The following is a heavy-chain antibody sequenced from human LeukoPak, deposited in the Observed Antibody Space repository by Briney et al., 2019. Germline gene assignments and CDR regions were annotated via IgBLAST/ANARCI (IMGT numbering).Heavy chain of an antibody. CDR1: GGSISSGGYY. J-gene: IGHJ6*03. CDR3: ARESNDYSNYYYYYYMDV. Sequence: SQTLSLTCTVSGGSISSGGYYWSWIRQHPGKGLEWIGYIYYSGSTYYNPSLKSRVTISVDTSKNQFSLKLSSVTAADTAVYYRARESNDYSNYYYYYYMDVWGKRTTVTVSS. V-gene: IGHV4-31*03. D-gene: IGHD4-11*01. CDR2: IYYSGST.